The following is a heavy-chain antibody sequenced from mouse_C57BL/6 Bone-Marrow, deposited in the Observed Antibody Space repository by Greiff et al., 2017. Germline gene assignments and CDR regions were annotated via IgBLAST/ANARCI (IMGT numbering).Heavy chain of an antibody. CDR2: SRNKANDYST. J-gene: IGHJ1*03. V-gene: IGHV7-1*01. CDR3: ARDARYYGSSYHWYFDV. Sequence: EVKVVESGGGLVQSGRSLRLSCATSGFTFSDFYMEWVRQAPGKGLEWIAASRNKANDYSTEYSASVKGRFIVSRDTSLSILYLQMNALRAEDTAIYYCARDARYYGSSYHWYFDVWGTGTTVTVSS. D-gene: IGHD1-1*01. CDR1: GFTFSDFY.